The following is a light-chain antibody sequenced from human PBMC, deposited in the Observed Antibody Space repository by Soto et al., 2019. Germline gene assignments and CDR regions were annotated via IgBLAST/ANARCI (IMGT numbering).Light chain of an antibody. J-gene: IGLJ2*01. V-gene: IGLV2-23*01. CDR3: CSYAGSSPLRVV. CDR2: EGS. Sequence: QSVLTQPASVSGSPGQSITISCTGTSSDVGSYNLVSWYQQHPGKAPKLMIYEGSKRPSGVSNRFSGSKSGNTASLTISGLQAEDEADYDCCSYAGSSPLRVVFGGGTKVTVL. CDR1: SSDVGSYNL.